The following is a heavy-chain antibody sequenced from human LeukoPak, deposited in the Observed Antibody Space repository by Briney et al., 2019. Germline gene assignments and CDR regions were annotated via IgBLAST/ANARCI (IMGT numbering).Heavy chain of an antibody. D-gene: IGHD3-10*01. J-gene: IGHJ5*02. CDR3: ARERGRITMVRGVIILPSQAQGFDP. Sequence: ASVKVSCKASGYTFTSYYMHWVRQAPGQGLEWMGIINPSGGSTSYAQKFQGRVTMTRDMSTSTVYMELSSLRSEDTAVYHCARERGRITMVRGVIILPSQAQGFDPWGQGTLVTVSS. V-gene: IGHV1-46*01. CDR2: INPSGGST. CDR1: GYTFTSYY.